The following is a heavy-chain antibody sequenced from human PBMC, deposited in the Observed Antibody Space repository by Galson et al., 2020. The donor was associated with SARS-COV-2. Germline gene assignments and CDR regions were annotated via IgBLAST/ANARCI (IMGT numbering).Heavy chain of an antibody. CDR2: ISAYNGNT. CDR1: GYTFTSYG. Sequence: ASVKVSCKASGYTFTSYGISWVRQAPGQGLEWMGWISAYNGNTIYAQKLQDRVTLTTDTSTNTAYMDLRSLTSDDTAVYYCARDEAVAGAFDCWGQGTLVTVSS. CDR3: ARDEAVAGAFDC. J-gene: IGHJ4*02. D-gene: IGHD6-19*01. V-gene: IGHV1-18*01.